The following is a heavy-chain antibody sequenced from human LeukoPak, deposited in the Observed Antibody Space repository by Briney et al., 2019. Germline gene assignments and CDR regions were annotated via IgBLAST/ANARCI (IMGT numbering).Heavy chain of an antibody. CDR2: IKQDGSDK. J-gene: IGHJ6*03. D-gene: IGHD4-11*01. CDR1: GFTFSNYW. V-gene: IGHV3-7*01. CDR3: AREKGNYDGYYNYYMDV. Sequence: GGFLRLSCAASGFTFSNYWMNWVRQAPGKGLEWVANIKQDGSDKYYVDSVKGRFTISRDNAKNSLYLQTNSLRAEDTAVYYCAREKGNYDGYYNYYMDVWGKGTTVTVSS.